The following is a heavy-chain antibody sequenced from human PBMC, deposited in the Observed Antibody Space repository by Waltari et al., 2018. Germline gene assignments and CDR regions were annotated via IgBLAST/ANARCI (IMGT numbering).Heavy chain of an antibody. CDR1: GFTVRGNA. CDR2: IRDNDGAT. V-gene: IGHV3-23*01. D-gene: IGHD3-10*01. CDR3: AKPRGTTWLGDGLEN. J-gene: IGHJ4*02. Sequence: EVQLLEFGGGVVQTGASLRLSCAASGFTVRGNALSWVRQSPGKGLEWVAGIRDNDGATYYADSVKGRFFISRDTSKNTAYLQMNSLRAEDSAVYYCAKPRGTTWLGDGLENWGQGTLVSVSS.